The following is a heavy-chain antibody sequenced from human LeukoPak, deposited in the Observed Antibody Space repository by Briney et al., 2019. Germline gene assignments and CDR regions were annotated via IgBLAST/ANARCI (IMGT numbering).Heavy chain of an antibody. J-gene: IGHJ4*02. CDR3: ARPRGCGRTSCPYYFDY. V-gene: IGHV5-51*01. CDR2: IYPGDSDT. CDR1: GYSFTNYW. Sequence: GESLKISCRGSGYSFTNYWISWVRQMPGKGLEWMGIIYPGDSDTRYSPSFQGQVTISADKSISTAYLQWSSLKASDTAMYYCARPRGCGRTSCPYYFDYWGQGTLVTVSS. D-gene: IGHD2-2*01.